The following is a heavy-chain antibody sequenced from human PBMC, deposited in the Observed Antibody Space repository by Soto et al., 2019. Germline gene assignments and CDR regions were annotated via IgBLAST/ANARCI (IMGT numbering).Heavy chain of an antibody. CDR3: ASALSPHYYYALYV. Sequence: GGSLRLSCATSGFTASPNYMTWVRQAPGKGLEWVAIFYSGARTYYRDSVKGRFTISRDRSKSTLFLQMNNLTAEDTAVYFCASALSPHYYYALYVWGQGTTVTVSS. J-gene: IGHJ6*02. CDR1: GFTASPNY. V-gene: IGHV3-53*01. CDR2: FYSGART. D-gene: IGHD3-16*02.